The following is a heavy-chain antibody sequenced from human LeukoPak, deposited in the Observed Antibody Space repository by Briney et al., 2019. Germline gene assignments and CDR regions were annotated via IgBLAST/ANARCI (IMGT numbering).Heavy chain of an antibody. Sequence: GGSLRLSCAAPGFTFDDYAMHWVRQAPGKGLEWVSGISWNSGSIGYADSVKGRFTISRDNAKNSLYLQMNSLRAEDMALYYCAKARYCSSTSCSIFDYWGQGTLVTVSS. CDR3: AKARYCSSTSCSIFDY. J-gene: IGHJ4*02. CDR2: ISWNSGSI. CDR1: GFTFDDYA. V-gene: IGHV3-9*03. D-gene: IGHD2-2*01.